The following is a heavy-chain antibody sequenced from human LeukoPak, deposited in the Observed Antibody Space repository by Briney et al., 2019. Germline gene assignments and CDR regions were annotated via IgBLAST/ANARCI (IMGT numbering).Heavy chain of an antibody. CDR3: ARVVKNWNDLNYFDY. V-gene: IGHV1-46*01. D-gene: IGHD1-1*01. CDR2: INPSGGST. CDR1: GYTLTSYY. J-gene: IGHJ4*02. Sequence: ASVKVSCKASGYTLTSYYMHWVRQAPGQGLEWMGIINPSGGSTSYAQKFQGRVTMTRDTSTSTVYMELSSLRSEDTAVYYCARVVKNWNDLNYFDYWGQGTLVTVSS.